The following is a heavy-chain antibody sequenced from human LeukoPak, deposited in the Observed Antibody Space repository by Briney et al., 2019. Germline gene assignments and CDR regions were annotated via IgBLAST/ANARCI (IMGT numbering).Heavy chain of an antibody. CDR3: ARDYCSSTSCLFDY. CDR2: INPNSGGT. CDR1: GYTFTGYY. Sequence: ASVKVSCKASGYTFTGYYMHWVRQAPGRGLEWMGRINPNSGGTNYAQKFQGRVTMTRDTSISTAYMELSRLRSDDTAVYSCARDYCSSTSCLFDYWGQGTLVTVSS. D-gene: IGHD2-2*01. J-gene: IGHJ4*02. V-gene: IGHV1-2*06.